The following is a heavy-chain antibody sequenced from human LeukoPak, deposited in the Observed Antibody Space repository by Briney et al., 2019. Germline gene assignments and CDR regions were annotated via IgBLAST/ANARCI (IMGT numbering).Heavy chain of an antibody. V-gene: IGHV1-2*02. D-gene: IGHD2-2*01. CDR2: INPNSGGT. J-gene: IGHJ5*02. CDR1: GYTFTGYY. Sequence: EASVKVSCKASGYTFTGYYMHWVRQAPGQGLEWMGWINPNSGGTNYAQKFQGRVTMTRDTSISTAYMELSRLRSDDTVVYYCARGGCSSTSCPQPNWFDPWGQGTLVTVSS. CDR3: ARGGCSSTSCPQPNWFDP.